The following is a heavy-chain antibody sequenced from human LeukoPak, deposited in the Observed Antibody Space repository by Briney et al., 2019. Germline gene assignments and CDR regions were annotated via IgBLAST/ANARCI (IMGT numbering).Heavy chain of an antibody. CDR1: GYTFTSYG. CDR2: ISAYNGNT. V-gene: IGHV1-18*04. Sequence: ASVKVSCTASGYTFTSYGISWVRQAPGQGLEWMGWISAYNGNTNYAQKLQGRVTMTTDTSTSTAYMELRSLRSDDTAVYYCARVAWFGELLGYWGQGTLVTVSS. D-gene: IGHD3-10*01. J-gene: IGHJ4*02. CDR3: ARVAWFGELLGY.